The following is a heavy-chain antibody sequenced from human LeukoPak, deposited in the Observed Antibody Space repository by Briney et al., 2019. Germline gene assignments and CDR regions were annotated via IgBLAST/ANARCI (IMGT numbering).Heavy chain of an antibody. J-gene: IGHJ4*02. V-gene: IGHV4-4*07. CDR2: IYTSGST. CDR3: AKTAAAALYYFDY. Sequence: PSETLSLTCTVSGGSISSYYWSWIRQPAGKGLEWIGRIYTSGSTNYNPSLKSRVTISVDKSKNQFSLKLSSVTAADTAVYYCAKTAAAALYYFDYWGQGTLVTVSS. CDR1: GGSISSYY. D-gene: IGHD6-13*01.